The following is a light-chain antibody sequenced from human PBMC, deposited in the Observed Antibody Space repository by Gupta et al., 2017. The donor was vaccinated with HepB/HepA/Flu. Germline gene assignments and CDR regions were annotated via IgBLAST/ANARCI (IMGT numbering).Light chain of an antibody. CDR3: AAWDDSPNGVV. J-gene: IGLJ2*01. CDR2: SNN. CDR1: SSNIGSNT. Sequence: QSVLPQPPSASGAPGQRVTISCSGSSSNIGSNTVNWYQQHPGTAPKLLIYSNNQRPSGVPDRFSGSKSGTSAALAISGLQAEDEADYYCAAWDDSPNGVVFGGGTKLTVL. V-gene: IGLV1-44*01.